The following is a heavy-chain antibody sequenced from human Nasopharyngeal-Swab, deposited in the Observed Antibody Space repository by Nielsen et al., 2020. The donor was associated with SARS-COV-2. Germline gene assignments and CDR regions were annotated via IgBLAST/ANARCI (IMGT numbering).Heavy chain of an antibody. CDR2: ISSDGSAK. J-gene: IGHJ6*03. CDR1: GFTFSSYA. CDR3: ARTDRGGSYFSQYYYYMDV. V-gene: IGHV3-30*03. Sequence: GGSLRLSCATSGFTFSSYAMHWVRQAPGKGLEWVAVISSDGSAKFYADSVKGRFSISRDTSRSAVYLQMNSLRAEDTALYYCARTDRGGSYFSQYYYYMDVWGTGTTVTVSS. D-gene: IGHD1-26*01.